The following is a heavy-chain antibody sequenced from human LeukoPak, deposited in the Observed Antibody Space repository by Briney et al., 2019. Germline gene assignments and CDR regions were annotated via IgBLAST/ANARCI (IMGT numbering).Heavy chain of an antibody. CDR2: INHSGST. D-gene: IGHD1-14*01. J-gene: IGHJ5*02. CDR3: ARGPRQGNPVEDWFDP. Sequence: PSETLSLTCAVYGGSFSGYYWSWIRQPPGKGLEWIGEINHSGSTNYNPSLKSRVTISVDTSKNQFSLKLSSVTAADTAVYYCARGPRQGNPVEDWFDPWGQGTLVTVSS. CDR1: GGSFSGYY. V-gene: IGHV4-34*01.